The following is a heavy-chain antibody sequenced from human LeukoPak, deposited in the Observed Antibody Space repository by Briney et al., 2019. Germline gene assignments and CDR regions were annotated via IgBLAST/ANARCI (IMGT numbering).Heavy chain of an antibody. CDR3: ARGFVDFWVGYYRRDWLDP. V-gene: IGHV1-69*05. Sequence: GASVKVSCKASGGTLSSYAISWVRQAPGQGLEWMGGIIPIFGTANYAQKFQGRLTITRDTSMNTVYMELSSLRYDDAAVYYCARGFVDFWVGYYRRDWLDPWGQGTLVTVST. CDR1: GGTLSSYA. CDR2: IIPIFGTA. D-gene: IGHD3-3*01. J-gene: IGHJ5*02.